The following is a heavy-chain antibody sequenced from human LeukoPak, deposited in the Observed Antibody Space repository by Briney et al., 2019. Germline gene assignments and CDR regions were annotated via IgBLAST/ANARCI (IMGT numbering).Heavy chain of an antibody. CDR3: ARGRSSWKLAGRVRNWFDP. CDR2: INHSGST. D-gene: IGHD6-13*01. J-gene: IGHJ5*02. Sequence: SETLSLTCAVYGGSFSGYYWSWIRQPPGKRLEWIGEINHSGSTNYNPSLKSRVTISVDTSKNQFSLKLSSVTAADTAVYYCARGRSSWKLAGRVRNWFDPWGQGTLVTVSS. CDR1: GGSFSGYY. V-gene: IGHV4-34*01.